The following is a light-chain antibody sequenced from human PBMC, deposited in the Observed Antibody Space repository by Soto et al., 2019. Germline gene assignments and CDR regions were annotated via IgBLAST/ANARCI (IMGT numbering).Light chain of an antibody. J-gene: IGKJ2*01. CDR2: AAS. CDR3: QQGYYTPYT. CDR1: QSVTTY. V-gene: IGKV1-39*01. Sequence: DIQMTQSPSSLSASVGDRVTLTCRASQSVTTYFNWYQQRPGKAPNLLIYAASTLRSGVPSRFSGSGSGTEFTLTITGVEPEDFATYYCQQGYYTPYTFGQGTKVDIK.